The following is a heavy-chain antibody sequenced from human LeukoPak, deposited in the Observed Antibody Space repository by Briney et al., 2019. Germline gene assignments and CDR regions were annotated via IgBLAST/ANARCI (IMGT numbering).Heavy chain of an antibody. CDR2: INSDGSST. J-gene: IGHJ4*02. D-gene: IGHD1-26*01. Sequence: PGGSLRLSCAASGFTFSSYWMHWVRQAPGKGLVWVSRINSDGSSTSYADSVKGRFTISRDNAKNTLYLQMNSLRAEDTAVYYCARGGLVGATHFDYWGQGTLVTVSS. CDR1: GFTFSSYW. V-gene: IGHV3-74*01. CDR3: ARGGLVGATHFDY.